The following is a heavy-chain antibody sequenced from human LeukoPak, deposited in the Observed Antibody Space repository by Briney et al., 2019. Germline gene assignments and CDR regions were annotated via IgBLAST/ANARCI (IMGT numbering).Heavy chain of an antibody. CDR2: ISAYNGNT. J-gene: IGHJ4*02. D-gene: IGHD5-12*01. V-gene: IGHV1-18*01. CDR1: GYTFTSYG. Sequence: GASVKVSCKASGYTFTSYGISWVRQAPGQGLEWMGWISAYNGNTNYAQKLQGRVTMTTDTSTSTAYMELRSLRSDDTAVYYCARDLTYSYLVTMRYFDYWGQGTLVTVSS. CDR3: ARDLTYSYLVTMRYFDY.